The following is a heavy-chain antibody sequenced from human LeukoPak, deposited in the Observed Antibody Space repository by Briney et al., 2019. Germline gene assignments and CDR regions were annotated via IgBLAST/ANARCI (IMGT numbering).Heavy chain of an antibody. V-gene: IGHV4-59*01. D-gene: IGHD5-18*01. CDR2: ISYGTT. Sequence: SETLSDSCSVSGGAISTYYWNWIRQSPGQGLEWIGHISYGTTDYNPSLKSRVTISADTSKNQISLTLTSVTADDTAVYYCARDKAHTYGHYFDTWGQG. J-gene: IGHJ4*02. CDR1: GGAISTYY. CDR3: ARDKAHTYGHYFDT.